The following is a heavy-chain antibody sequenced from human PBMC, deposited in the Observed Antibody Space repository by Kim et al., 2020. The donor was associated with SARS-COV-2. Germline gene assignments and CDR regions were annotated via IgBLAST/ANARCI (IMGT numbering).Heavy chain of an antibody. V-gene: IGHV3-21*01. CDR3: ARPDLELLVPLTFDY. Sequence: GGSLRLSCAASGFTFSSYSMNWVRQAPGKGLEWVSSISSSSSYIYYADSVKGRFTISRDNAKNSLYLQMNSLRAEDTAVYYCARPDLELLVPLTFDYWGQGTLVTVSS. D-gene: IGHD1-26*01. CDR1: GFTFSSYS. J-gene: IGHJ4*02. CDR2: ISSSSSYI.